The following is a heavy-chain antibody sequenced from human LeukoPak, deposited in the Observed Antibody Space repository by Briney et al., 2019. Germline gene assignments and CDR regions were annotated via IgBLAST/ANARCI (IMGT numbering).Heavy chain of an antibody. CDR2: ISAYNGNT. Sequence: ASVKDSCKASGYTFISYGISWVRQAPGQGLEWMGWISAYNGNTNYAQKFQGRVTITADKSTSTAYMELSSLRSEDTAVYYCATSTSLDGYNGAYWGQGTLVTVSS. CDR3: ATSTSLDGYNGAY. CDR1: GYTFISYG. J-gene: IGHJ4*02. V-gene: IGHV1-18*01. D-gene: IGHD5-24*01.